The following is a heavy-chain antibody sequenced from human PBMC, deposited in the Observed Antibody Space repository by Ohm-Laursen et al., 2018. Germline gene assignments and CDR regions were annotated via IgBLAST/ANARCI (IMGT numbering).Heavy chain of an antibody. V-gene: IGHV4-34*01. J-gene: IGHJ5*02. CDR3: ARVNGGSGVNDWFDP. Sequence: SDTLSLTCAVYGGSFSGYYWSWIRQPPGKGLEWIGEINHSGSTNYNPSLKSRVTMSLDTSKKQFSLKLSSVTAADTAVYYCARVNGGSGVNDWFDPWGQGTLVTVSS. CDR1: GGSFSGYY. D-gene: IGHD6-19*01. CDR2: INHSGST.